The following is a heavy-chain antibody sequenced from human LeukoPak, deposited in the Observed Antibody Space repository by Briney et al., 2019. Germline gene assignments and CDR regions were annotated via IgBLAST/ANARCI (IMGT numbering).Heavy chain of an antibody. J-gene: IGHJ2*01. D-gene: IGHD2-2*02. Sequence: GGSLRLSCAASGFTFSNYWMHWVRHAPGKGLVWVSRMNSDGSSTIYGDFVKGRFAISRDNAKNTLYLQMNSLGPEDTAVYHCARRYRWANWYLDLWGRGTLVTVSS. CDR1: GFTFSNYW. CDR2: MNSDGSST. V-gene: IGHV3-74*01. CDR3: ARRYRWANWYLDL.